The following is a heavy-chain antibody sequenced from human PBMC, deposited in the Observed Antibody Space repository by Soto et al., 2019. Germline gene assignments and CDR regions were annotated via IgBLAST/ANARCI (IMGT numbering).Heavy chain of an antibody. J-gene: IGHJ6*02. Sequence: PSETLSLPCTVSGGSISSSSYYWGWIRQPPGKGLEWIGSIYYSGSTYYNPSLKSRVTISVDTSKNQFSLKLSSVTAADTAVYYCARRGYYYGMDVWGQGTTVTVSS. CDR2: IYYSGST. V-gene: IGHV4-39*01. CDR3: ARRGYYYGMDV. CDR1: GGSISSSSYY.